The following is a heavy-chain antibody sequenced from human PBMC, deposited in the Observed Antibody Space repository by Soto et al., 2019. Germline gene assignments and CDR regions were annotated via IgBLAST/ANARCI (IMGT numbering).Heavy chain of an antibody. D-gene: IGHD2-2*01. CDR1: GGSISIGGYY. CDR2: IYYSGST. CDR3: ASLGTIVVPAAIPEYYYYYYMDV. Sequence: NPSDTLSLTCTVSGGSISIGGYYWSWIRQHPGKGLEWIGYIYYSGSTYYNPSLKSRVTISVDTSKNQSSLKLSSVTAADTAVYYCASLGTIVVPAAIPEYYYYYYMDVWGKGTTVTVSS. V-gene: IGHV4-31*03. J-gene: IGHJ6*03.